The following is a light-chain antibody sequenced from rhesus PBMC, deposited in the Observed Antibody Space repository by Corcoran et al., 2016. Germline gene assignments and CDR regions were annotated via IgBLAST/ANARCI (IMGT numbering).Light chain of an antibody. J-gene: IGKJ1*01. Sequence: DIQMTQSPSSLSASVGDTVTITCRASQGSSSWLAWYQQKPGKAPKLLIYKAASLQSGVPSRFSGSGSGTDFTLTISSLQSEDFATYYCQQYSSRPWTFGQGTKVEIK. CDR2: KAA. V-gene: IGKV1-22*01. CDR1: QGSSSW. CDR3: QQYSSRPWT.